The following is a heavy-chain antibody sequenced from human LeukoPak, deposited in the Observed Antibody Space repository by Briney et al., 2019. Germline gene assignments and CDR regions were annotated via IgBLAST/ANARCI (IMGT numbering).Heavy chain of an antibody. CDR1: GGSISSSSYY. Sequence: PSETLSLTCTVSGGSISSSSYYWGWIRQPPGKGLEWIGSIYYSGSTYYNPSLKSRVTISVDTSKSQFSLKLSSVTAADTAVYYCARGYDGSGYYYRNWYFDLWGRGTLVTVSS. V-gene: IGHV4-39*01. D-gene: IGHD3-22*01. CDR2: IYYSGST. J-gene: IGHJ2*01. CDR3: ARGYDGSGYYYRNWYFDL.